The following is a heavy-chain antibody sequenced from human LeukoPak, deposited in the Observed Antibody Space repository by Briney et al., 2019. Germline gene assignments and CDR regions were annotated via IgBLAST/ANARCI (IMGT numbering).Heavy chain of an antibody. CDR2: ISSSGSTI. CDR3: ARDLLLQVDTAMASGDY. V-gene: IGHV3-48*03. CDR1: GFTFSSYE. J-gene: IGHJ4*02. D-gene: IGHD5-18*01. Sequence: PGGSLRLSCAASGFTFSSYEMNWVRQAPGKGLEWVSYISSSGSTIYYADSVKGRFTISRDNAKNSLYLQVNSLRAEDTAVYYCARDLLLQVDTAMASGDYWGQGTLVTVSS.